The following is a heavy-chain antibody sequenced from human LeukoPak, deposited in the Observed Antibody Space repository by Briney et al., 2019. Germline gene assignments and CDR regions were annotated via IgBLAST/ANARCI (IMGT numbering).Heavy chain of an antibody. CDR3: ARGNGDPGYNWFDP. J-gene: IGHJ5*02. CDR2: IYYSGST. Sequence: SETLSLTCAVYGGSFSGYYWSWIRQPPGKGLEWIGYIYYSGSTYYNPSLKSRVTISVDTSKNQFSLKLSSVTAADTAVYYCARGNGDPGYNWFDPWGQGTLVTVSS. V-gene: IGHV4-30-4*01. CDR1: GGSFSGYY. D-gene: IGHD4-17*01.